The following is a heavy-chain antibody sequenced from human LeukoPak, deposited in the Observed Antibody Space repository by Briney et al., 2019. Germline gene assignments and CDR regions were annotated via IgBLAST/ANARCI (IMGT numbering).Heavy chain of an antibody. V-gene: IGHV3-23*01. Sequence: GGSLRLSCAASGFTFSTYGMSWVRQAPGKGLEWVSSISGSGDSTYYADSVKGRLTISGANSKNTLYLQMYSLRAEDTAVYYCATVTRTSSAWARGYFDLWGRGTLVTVSS. CDR2: ISGSGDST. D-gene: IGHD6-19*01. CDR1: GFTFSTYG. CDR3: ATVTRTSSAWARGYFDL. J-gene: IGHJ2*01.